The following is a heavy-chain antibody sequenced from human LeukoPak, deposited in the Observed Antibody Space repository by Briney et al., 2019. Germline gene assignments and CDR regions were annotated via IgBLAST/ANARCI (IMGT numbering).Heavy chain of an antibody. D-gene: IGHD1-26*01. CDR3: VRDWDHFDFDS. CDR1: GFTFRNYW. CDR2: IKGDGTHT. J-gene: IGHJ5*01. Sequence: GGSLRLSCAASGFTFRNYWMHWVRQAPGKGLVWVSRIKGDGTHTIYADSVKGQFSISRDNAKSTLYLQMRSLRADDTAVYYCVRDWDHFDFDSWGQGTLVTVSS. V-gene: IGHV3-74*01.